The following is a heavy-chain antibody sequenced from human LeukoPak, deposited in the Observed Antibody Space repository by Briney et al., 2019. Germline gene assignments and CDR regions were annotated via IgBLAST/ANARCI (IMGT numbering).Heavy chain of an antibody. D-gene: IGHD3-22*01. CDR3: AEDLSVNYYYDSSGYYSPPDY. J-gene: IGHJ4*02. Sequence: GGSLRLSCVASGFTFSSYGMHWVRQAPGKGLEWVVVISYDGSNKYYADSVKGRFTISRDNSKNTLYLQMNSLRAEDTAVYYCAEDLSVNYYYDSSGYYSPPDYWGQGTLVTVSS. CDR1: GFTFSSYG. CDR2: ISYDGSNK. V-gene: IGHV3-30*18.